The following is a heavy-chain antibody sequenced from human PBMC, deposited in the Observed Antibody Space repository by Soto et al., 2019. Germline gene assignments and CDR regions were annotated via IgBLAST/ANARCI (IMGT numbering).Heavy chain of an antibody. CDR3: ARLAYCSGGSCYLGLTYYYYYMDV. CDR1: GYTFTSYG. Sequence: QVQLVQSGAEVKKPGASVKVSCKASGYTFTSYGISWVRQAPGQGLEWMGWISAYNGNTNYAQKLQGRVTMTTDTPTSTAYMELRSLRSDDTAVYYCARLAYCSGGSCYLGLTYYYYYMDVWGKGTTVTVSS. CDR2: ISAYNGNT. D-gene: IGHD2-15*01. J-gene: IGHJ6*03. V-gene: IGHV1-18*01.